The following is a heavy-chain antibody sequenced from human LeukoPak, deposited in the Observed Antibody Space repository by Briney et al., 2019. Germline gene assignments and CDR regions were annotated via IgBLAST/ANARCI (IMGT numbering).Heavy chain of an antibody. D-gene: IGHD2-15*01. CDR3: ASHYCSGGSCYLLAIDY. Sequence: SVKVPCKASGGTFSSYAISWVRQAPGQGLEWMGGIIPIFGTANYAQKFQGRVTITADESTSTAYMELSSLRSEDTAVYYCASHYCSGGSCYLLAIDYWGQGTLVTVSS. CDR2: IIPIFGTA. J-gene: IGHJ4*02. V-gene: IGHV1-69*01. CDR1: GGTFSSYA.